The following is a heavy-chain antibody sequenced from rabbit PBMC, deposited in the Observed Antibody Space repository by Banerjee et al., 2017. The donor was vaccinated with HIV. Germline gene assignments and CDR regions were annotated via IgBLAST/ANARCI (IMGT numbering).Heavy chain of an antibody. CDR3: ARRLGGAGLDL. J-gene: IGHJ6*01. Sequence: QEQLVEFGGGLVQPEGSLTLTCTASGFSFSSSYFMCWVRQAPGKGLEWIGCIYAGSDSTYYASWVNGRFTISKTSSTTVTLQMTSLTAADTATYFCARRLGGAGLDLWGPGTLVTVS. CDR2: IYAGSDST. CDR1: GFSFSSSYF. V-gene: IGHV1S45*01. D-gene: IGHD5-1*01.